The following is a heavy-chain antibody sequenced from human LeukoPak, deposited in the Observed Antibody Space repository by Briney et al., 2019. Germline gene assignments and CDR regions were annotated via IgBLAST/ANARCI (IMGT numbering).Heavy chain of an antibody. CDR2: IYSGGST. CDR1: GFTVSSNY. J-gene: IGHJ4*02. CDR3: AGFSKRDGYNRNFDY. V-gene: IGHV3-66*02. D-gene: IGHD5-24*01. Sequence: GGSLRLSCAASGFTVSSNYMSWVRQAPGKGLEWVSVIYSGGSTYYADSVKGRFTISRDNSKNTLYLQMSSLRAEDTAVYYCAGFSKRDGYNRNFDYWGQGTLVTVSS.